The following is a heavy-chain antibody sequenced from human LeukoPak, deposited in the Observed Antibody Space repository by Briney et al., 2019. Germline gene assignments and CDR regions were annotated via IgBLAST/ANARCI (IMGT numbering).Heavy chain of an antibody. J-gene: IGHJ4*02. CDR1: GGTFSSYA. CDR3: AINPNSSGYLRH. D-gene: IGHD3-22*01. CDR2: IIPIFGTA. V-gene: IGHV1-69*13. Sequence: SVKVSCKASGGTFSSYAISWVRQAPGQGLEWMGGIIPIFGTANYAQRFQGRVTITADESTSTAYMELSSLRSEDTAVYYCAINPNSSGYLRHWGQGTLVTVSS.